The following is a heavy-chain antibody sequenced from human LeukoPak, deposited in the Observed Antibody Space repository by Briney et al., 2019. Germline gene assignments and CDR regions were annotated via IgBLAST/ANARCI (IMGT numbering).Heavy chain of an antibody. D-gene: IGHD3-3*01. CDR3: ARLTLDFWSGYYSGNWFDP. CDR1: GGSISINDYY. J-gene: IGHJ5*02. CDR2: IYYSGST. V-gene: IGHV4-30-4*01. Sequence: SQTLSLTCTVSGGSISINDYYWSWIRQTPGKGLEWIGYIYYSGSTYYNPSLKSRVTISVDTSKNQFSLKLSSVTAADTAVYYCARLTLDFWSGYYSGNWFDPWGQGTLVTVSS.